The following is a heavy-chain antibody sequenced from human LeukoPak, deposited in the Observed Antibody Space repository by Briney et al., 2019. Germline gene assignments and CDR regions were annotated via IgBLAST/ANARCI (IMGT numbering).Heavy chain of an antibody. J-gene: IGHJ3*02. D-gene: IGHD1-26*01. CDR1: GGSISSSNW. Sequence: SETLSLTCAVSGGSISSSNWWSWVRQPPGKGLEWIGEIYHSGSTNYNPSLKSRVTISVDKSKNQFSLNLSSVTAADTALYYCARDRGSRDAFDIWGQGTMVTVSS. CDR3: ARDRGSRDAFDI. CDR2: IYHSGST. V-gene: IGHV4-4*02.